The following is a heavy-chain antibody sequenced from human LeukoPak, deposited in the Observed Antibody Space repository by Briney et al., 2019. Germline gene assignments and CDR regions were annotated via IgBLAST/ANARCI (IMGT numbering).Heavy chain of an antibody. V-gene: IGHV5-51*01. CDR1: GYSFTDYW. CDR3: ARHSPRGATPYYFDY. J-gene: IGHJ4*02. D-gene: IGHD1-26*01. CDR2: IYPRDSET. Sequence: GESLRISCKGSGYSFTDYWIGWVRQMPGKGLEWMGIIYPRDSETRYNPSFQGQVTISADKSISTAYLQWSSLKASDTAMYYCARHSPRGATPYYFDYWGQGTLVTVSS.